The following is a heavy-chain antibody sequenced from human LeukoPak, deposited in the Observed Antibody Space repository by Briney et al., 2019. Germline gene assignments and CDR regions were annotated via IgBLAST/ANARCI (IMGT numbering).Heavy chain of an antibody. V-gene: IGHV4-59*01. CDR2: IYYSGST. Sequence: PSETLSLTCTVSGGSISSYYWSWIRQPPGKGLEWIGYIYYSGSTNYNPSLKSRVTISVDTSKNQFSLKLSSVTAADTAVYYCASGAVLRYFDWSVYFQHWGQGTLVTVSS. CDR1: GGSISSYY. D-gene: IGHD3-9*01. CDR3: ASGAVLRYFDWSVYFQH. J-gene: IGHJ1*01.